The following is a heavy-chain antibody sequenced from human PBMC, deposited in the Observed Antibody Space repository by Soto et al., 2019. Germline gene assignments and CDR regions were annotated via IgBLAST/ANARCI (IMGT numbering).Heavy chain of an antibody. Sequence: EVQLVESGGGLVQPGGSLRLSCAASGFTFSSYEMNWVRQAPGKGLEWVSYISSSGSTIYYADSVKGRFTISRDNAKNSLFLQMNSLGAEDTAVYYCARWGPHYYGSGSYQGYYYYYGMDVWGQGTTVTVSS. J-gene: IGHJ6*02. V-gene: IGHV3-48*03. CDR2: ISSSGSTI. CDR1: GFTFSSYE. D-gene: IGHD3-10*01. CDR3: ARWGPHYYGSGSYQGYYYYYGMDV.